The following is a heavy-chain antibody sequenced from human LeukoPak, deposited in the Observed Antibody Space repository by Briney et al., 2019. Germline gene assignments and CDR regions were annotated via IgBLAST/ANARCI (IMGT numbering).Heavy chain of an antibody. J-gene: IGHJ4*02. CDR3: AKTPPLYYYCDY. CDR1: GFTFSRYG. V-gene: IGHV3-30*02. Sequence: GGSLRLFCAASGFTFSRYGMHWVRQSPGKGLEWVAFIRYDGGNKDYADSVKGRFSISRDNSKNTLYLEMNSLRAEDTAVYYCAKTPPLYYYCDYWGQGTLVTVSS. CDR2: IRYDGGNK. D-gene: IGHD1-26*01.